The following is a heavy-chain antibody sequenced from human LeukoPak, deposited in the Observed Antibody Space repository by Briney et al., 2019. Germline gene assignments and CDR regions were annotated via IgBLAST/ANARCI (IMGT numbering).Heavy chain of an antibody. J-gene: IGHJ4*02. CDR2: IRYDGSNK. D-gene: IGHD3-22*01. CDR3: AKDAPQSYDTSGYYPDY. V-gene: IGHV3-30*02. CDR1: GVTFSSDG. Sequence: GGSLRLSCAASGVTFSSDGIHWVRHAPGQGLEWVAFIRYDGSNKYYPDSVKGRFPISRDNSKNTLYLQMNSLRAEDTAVYYCAKDAPQSYDTSGYYPDYGGEGTLLTVSS.